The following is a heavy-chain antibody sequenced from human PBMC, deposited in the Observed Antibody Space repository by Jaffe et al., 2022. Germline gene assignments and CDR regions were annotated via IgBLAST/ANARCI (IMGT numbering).Heavy chain of an antibody. D-gene: IGHD3-10*01. CDR3: ARRAVRGGSPDY. Sequence: QVQLQESGPGLVKPSETLSLTCAVSGYSISSGYYWGWIRQPPGKGLEWIGSIYHSGSTYYNPSLKSRVTISVDTSKNQFSLKLSSVTAADTAVYYCARRAVRGGSPDYWGQGTLVTVSS. CDR1: GYSISSGYY. V-gene: IGHV4-38-2*01. J-gene: IGHJ4*02. CDR2: IYHSGST.